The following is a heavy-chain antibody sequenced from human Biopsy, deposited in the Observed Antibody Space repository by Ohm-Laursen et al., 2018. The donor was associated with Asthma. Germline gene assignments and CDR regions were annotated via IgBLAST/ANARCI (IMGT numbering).Heavy chain of an antibody. V-gene: IGHV3-30-3*01. D-gene: IGHD3-3*01. CDR1: GFTLRSYA. CDR3: ARDVMEWYLPAFDF. CDR2: GGSYYDGGLK. Sequence: SLRLSCAASGFTLRSYAMHWVRQAPGKGLEWVAVGGSYYDGGLKYYADSVNGRFTVSREDSKNTLYLQMTSLRPDDTAVYYCARDVMEWYLPAFDFWGQGTLVTVSS. J-gene: IGHJ4*02.